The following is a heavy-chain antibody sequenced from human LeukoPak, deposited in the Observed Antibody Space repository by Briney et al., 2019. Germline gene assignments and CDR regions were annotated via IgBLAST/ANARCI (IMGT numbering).Heavy chain of an antibody. D-gene: IGHD4-17*01. CDR2: IYPGDSDT. V-gene: IGHV5-51*01. CDR1: GYSFTSYW. Sequence: GESLKISCKGSGYSFTSYWIGWVRQMPGKGLEWMGIIYPGDSDTRYSPSFQGQVTISADKSISTAYLQWSSLKASDTAMYYCATRYGDYDEHDAFDIWGQGTMVTVSS. J-gene: IGHJ3*02. CDR3: ATRYGDYDEHDAFDI.